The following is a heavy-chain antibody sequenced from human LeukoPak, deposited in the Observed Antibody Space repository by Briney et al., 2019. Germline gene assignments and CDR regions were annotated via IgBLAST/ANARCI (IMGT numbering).Heavy chain of an antibody. CDR2: ISAYNGNT. CDR3: ARSGRSYALAGANKLAY. D-gene: IGHD1-26*01. J-gene: IGHJ4*02. CDR1: GYTFTSYG. V-gene: IGHV1-18*01. Sequence: ASVKVSCKASGYTFTSYGISWVRQAPGQGLEWMGWISAYNGNTNYAQKLQGRVTMTTDTSTSTAYMELRSLRSDDTAVYYCARSGRSYALAGANKLAYWGQGTLVTVSS.